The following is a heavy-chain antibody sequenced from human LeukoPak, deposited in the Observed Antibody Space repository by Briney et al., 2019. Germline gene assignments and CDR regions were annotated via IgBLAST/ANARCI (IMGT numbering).Heavy chain of an antibody. V-gene: IGHV3-53*01. Sequence: GGSLRLSCAAPGFTVSSNYMSWVRQAPGKGLEWVSVIYSGGSTYYADSVKGRFTISRDNSKNTLYLQMNSLRAEDTAVYYCARGSRYSLYFDYWGQGTLVTVSS. CDR3: ARGSRYSLYFDY. CDR2: IYSGGST. J-gene: IGHJ4*02. CDR1: GFTVSSNY. D-gene: IGHD3-22*01.